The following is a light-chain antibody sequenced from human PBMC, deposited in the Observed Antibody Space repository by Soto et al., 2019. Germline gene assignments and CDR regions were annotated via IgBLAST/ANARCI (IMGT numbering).Light chain of an antibody. CDR2: EVN. J-gene: IGLJ1*01. Sequence: QSALTQPASVSGSPGQSVTISCTGPRSDIGDSNFISWYQHSPGKAPRLLIYEVNNRPSGVSRRFSGSKAGNTASLTISGLLDDDEADYVCASFRSGTILVFGSGTKVTCL. CDR1: RSDIGDSNF. CDR3: ASFRSGTILV. V-gene: IGLV2-14*01.